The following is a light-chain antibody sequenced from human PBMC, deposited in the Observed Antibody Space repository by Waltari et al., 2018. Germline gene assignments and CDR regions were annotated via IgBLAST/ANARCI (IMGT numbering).Light chain of an antibody. Sequence: QSALTQPASVSGSPGQSITISCTGTSSAVGGYNYVPWSQQHPGKAPKLMIYDVNKRPSGISNRFSGSKSGNTASLTISGLQAEDEADYYCSSYTSSSTWVFGGGTKLTVL. CDR3: SSYTSSSTWV. CDR1: SSAVGGYNY. V-gene: IGLV2-14*01. CDR2: DVN. J-gene: IGLJ3*02.